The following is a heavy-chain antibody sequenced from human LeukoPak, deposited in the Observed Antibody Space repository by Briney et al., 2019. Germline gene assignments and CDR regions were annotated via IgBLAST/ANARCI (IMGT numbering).Heavy chain of an antibody. Sequence: PGGSLRLSCAASGFTVSSNYMTWVRQAPGKGLEWVSVIYSAGSTYYADSVKGRFTISRDNPKNTLYLQMNSLRAEDTAVYYCARAGPPAFDPWGQGTLVTVSS. V-gene: IGHV3-53*01. CDR2: IYSAGST. J-gene: IGHJ5*02. CDR3: ARAGPPAFDP. CDR1: GFTVSSNY.